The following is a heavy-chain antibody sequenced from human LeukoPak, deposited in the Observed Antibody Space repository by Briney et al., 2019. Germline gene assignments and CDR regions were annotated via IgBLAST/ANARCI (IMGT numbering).Heavy chain of an antibody. J-gene: IGHJ3*02. CDR1: GGSISSYY. V-gene: IGHV4-34*01. Sequence: SETLSLTCTVSGGSISSYYWSWIRQPAGKGLEWIGEINHSGNTNYKVSLKSRVTISVDTSKNQFSLKLSSVTAADTAFYYCARGDYDSSGPKDAFDIWGQGTMVTVSS. D-gene: IGHD3-22*01. CDR2: INHSGNT. CDR3: ARGDYDSSGPKDAFDI.